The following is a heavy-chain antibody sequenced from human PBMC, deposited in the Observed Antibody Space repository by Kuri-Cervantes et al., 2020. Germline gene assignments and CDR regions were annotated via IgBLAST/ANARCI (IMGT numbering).Heavy chain of an antibody. CDR3: ARRKFNLLTGTNWFDL. J-gene: IGHJ5*02. Sequence: ESLNISCTVSGASISSSSYYWGWIRQPPGKGLEWIGTMIYSGSHYLNPSLKSRVSISVDTSKNQFSLKLSSVTAADTALYCCARRKFNLLTGTNWFDLWGQGTLVTVSS. D-gene: IGHD3-9*01. CDR1: GASISSSSYY. CDR2: MIYSGSH. V-gene: IGHV4-39*01.